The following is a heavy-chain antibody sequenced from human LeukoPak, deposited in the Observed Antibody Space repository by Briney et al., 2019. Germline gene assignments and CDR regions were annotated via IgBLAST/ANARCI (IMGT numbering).Heavy chain of an antibody. Sequence: ASVKVSCKASGYTYTSYDINWVRQATGQGLEWMGWMNPNSGNTGYAQKFQGRVTMTRNTSISTAYMELSSLRSEDTAVYYCARRAAAGFLGDPWGQGTLDTVSS. CDR3: ARRAAAGFLGDP. J-gene: IGHJ5*02. D-gene: IGHD6-13*01. CDR2: MNPNSGNT. V-gene: IGHV1-8*01. CDR1: GYTYTSYD.